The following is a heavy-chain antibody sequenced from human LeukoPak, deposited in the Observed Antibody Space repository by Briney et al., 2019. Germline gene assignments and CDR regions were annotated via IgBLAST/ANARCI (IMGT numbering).Heavy chain of an antibody. CDR3: ARDPRSSGWFYYFDY. D-gene: IGHD6-19*01. V-gene: IGHV1-2*02. CDR1: GYSFTTYA. Sequence: ASVKVSCKASGYSFTTYAMNWVRQAPGQGLEWMGWINPNSGGTNYAQKFQGRVTMTRDTSISTAYMELSRLRSDDTAVYYCARDPRSSGWFYYFDYWGQGTLVTVSS. J-gene: IGHJ4*02. CDR2: INPNSGGT.